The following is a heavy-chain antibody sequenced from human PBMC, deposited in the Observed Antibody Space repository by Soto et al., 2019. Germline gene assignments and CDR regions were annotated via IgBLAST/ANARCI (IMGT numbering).Heavy chain of an antibody. J-gene: IGHJ5*02. V-gene: IGHV3-48*03. CDR3: AREQYYDFWSGYPPSNWFDP. Sequence: SLRLSCAASGFTFSSYEMSWVRQAPGKGLEWVSYISSSGSTIYYADSVKGRFTISRDNAKNSLYLQMNSLRAEDTAVYYCAREQYYDFWSGYPPSNWFDPWGQGTLVTVSS. CDR1: GFTFSSYE. CDR2: ISSSGSTI. D-gene: IGHD3-3*01.